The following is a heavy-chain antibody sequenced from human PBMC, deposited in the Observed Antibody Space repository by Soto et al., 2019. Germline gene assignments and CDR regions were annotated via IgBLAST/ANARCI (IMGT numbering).Heavy chain of an antibody. J-gene: IGHJ4*02. CDR1: GYTFSSYG. CDR3: ARAFGSTDY. CDR2: ISCYNSIT. Sequence: QVQLVQSGAEVKKPGASVKVSCEASGYTFSSYGISWVRQAPGQGFEWMGWISCYNSITRYAQKFQGRVTMTTDTSTSTAYMEMRSLRYDATAVYYCARAFGSTDYWGQGTLVTVSS. D-gene: IGHD6-13*01. V-gene: IGHV1-18*01.